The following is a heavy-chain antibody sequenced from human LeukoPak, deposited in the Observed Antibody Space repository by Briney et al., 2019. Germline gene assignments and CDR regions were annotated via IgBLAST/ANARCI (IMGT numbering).Heavy chain of an antibody. D-gene: IGHD3-10*01. CDR2: IYTSGST. V-gene: IGHV4-61*02. CDR1: GGSISSGSYY. CDR3: ARETMVRFDP. J-gene: IGHJ5*02. Sequence: PSQTLSLTCTVSGGSISSGSYYWSWIRQPAGKGLEWIGRIYTSGSTNYNPSLKSRVTISVDTSKNQFSLKLSSVTAADTAVYYCARETMVRFDPWGQGTLVTVSS.